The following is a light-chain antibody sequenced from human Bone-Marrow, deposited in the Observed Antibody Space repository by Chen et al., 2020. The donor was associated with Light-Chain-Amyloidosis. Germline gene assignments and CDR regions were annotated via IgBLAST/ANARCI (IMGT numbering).Light chain of an antibody. CDR1: NIGSTI. V-gene: IGLV3-21*02. J-gene: IGLJ3*02. CDR2: DDS. Sequence: SYVLTQPSSVTVAPGQTAPISCGGNNIGSTIVHWYQQTPGQAPLLVVYDDSDRPSGIPERLSGSNSGNPATLTISRVEAGDEADYYCQVWDRSSDRPVFGGGTKLTVL. CDR3: QVWDRSSDRPV.